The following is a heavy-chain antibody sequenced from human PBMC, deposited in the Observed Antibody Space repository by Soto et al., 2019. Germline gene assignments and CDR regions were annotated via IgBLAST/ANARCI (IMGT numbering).Heavy chain of an antibody. J-gene: IGHJ4*02. CDR3: TRAGPYDSSGYYLTYFDY. Sequence: GGSLRLSCTASGFTFGDYAMSWFRQAPGKGLEWVGFIRSKAYGGTTEYAASVKGRFTISRDDSKSIAYLQMNSLKTEDTAVYYCTRAGPYDSSGYYLTYFDYWGQGTLVTVSS. V-gene: IGHV3-49*03. CDR2: IRSKAYGGTT. CDR1: GFTFGDYA. D-gene: IGHD3-22*01.